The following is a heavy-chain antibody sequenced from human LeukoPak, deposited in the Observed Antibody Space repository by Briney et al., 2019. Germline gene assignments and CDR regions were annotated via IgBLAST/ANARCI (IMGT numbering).Heavy chain of an antibody. CDR3: ARGQGAADY. CDR1: GGSISSRNW. V-gene: IGHV4-4*02. CDR2: ISRTGSI. Sequence: SETLSLTCAVSGGSISSRNWWGWVRQPPGKGLEWIGEISRTGSIDYDPSVRSRASISLDKSKSQFSLRLTSLTSADTAVYYCARGQGAADYWGQGILVIVSS. J-gene: IGHJ4*02. D-gene: IGHD1-26*01.